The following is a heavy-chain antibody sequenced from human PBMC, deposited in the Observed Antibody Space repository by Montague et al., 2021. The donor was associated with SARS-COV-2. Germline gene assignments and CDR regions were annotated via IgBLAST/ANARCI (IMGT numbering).Heavy chain of an antibody. CDR3: AGELGFYGMDV. V-gene: IGHV3-30-3*01. Sequence: SLRLSCAASGFTFSSYAMHWVRQAPGKGLEWVAVISYDGSNKYYADSAKGRFTISRDNSKNTLYLQMNSLRAEDTAVYYCAGELGFYGMDVWGQGTTVTVSS. CDR1: GFTFSSYA. D-gene: IGHD3-3*02. J-gene: IGHJ6*02. CDR2: ISYDGSNK.